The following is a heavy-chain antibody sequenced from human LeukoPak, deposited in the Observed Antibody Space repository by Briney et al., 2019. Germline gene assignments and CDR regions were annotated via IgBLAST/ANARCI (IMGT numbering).Heavy chain of an antibody. Sequence: GGSLSLSCAASGFTFRNYAMSWVRQAPGKGLEWVSTISGSGVDTDYADSVKDRFPISRDNSRNTLYLQMNSLRAEDTAVYYCAKHQDWTVTVPAYWGQGTLVTVSS. V-gene: IGHV3-23*01. D-gene: IGHD4-17*01. CDR1: GFTFRNYA. CDR2: ISGSGVDT. CDR3: AKHQDWTVTVPAY. J-gene: IGHJ4*02.